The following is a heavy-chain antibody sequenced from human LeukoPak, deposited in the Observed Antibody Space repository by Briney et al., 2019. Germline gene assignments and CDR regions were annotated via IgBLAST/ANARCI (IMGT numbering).Heavy chain of an antibody. CDR2: ISGSGGST. J-gene: IGHJ3*02. V-gene: IGHV3-23*01. D-gene: IGHD3-16*01. CDR1: GFTFSSYA. CDR3: VKTMITFGGVIRTDAFDM. Sequence: GGSLRLSCAASGFTFSSYAMTWVRQAPGKGLEWVSVISGSGGSTYYADSVKGRFTISRDNSKNTLFLQMTSLRAEDTAVYFCVKTMITFGGVIRTDAFDMWGQGTLVTVSS.